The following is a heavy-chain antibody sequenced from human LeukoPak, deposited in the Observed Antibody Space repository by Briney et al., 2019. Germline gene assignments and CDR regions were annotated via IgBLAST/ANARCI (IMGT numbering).Heavy chain of an antibody. J-gene: IGHJ4*01. CDR2: IRYDGSNK. D-gene: IGHD2-2*01. CDR1: GFTFSSYG. Sequence: GGSLRLSCAASGFTFSSYGMHWVRQAPGKGLEWVAFIRYDGSNKYYADSVKGRFTISRDNSKNTLYLQMNSLRAEDTAVYYCALDVPAAYQLWGQEPWSPSPQ. V-gene: IGHV3-30*02. CDR3: ALDVPAAYQL.